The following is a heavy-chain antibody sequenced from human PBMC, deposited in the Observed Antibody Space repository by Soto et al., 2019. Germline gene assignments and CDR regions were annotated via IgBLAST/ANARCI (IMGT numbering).Heavy chain of an antibody. Sequence: GGSLRLSCAASGFTVSSNYMSWVRQAPGKGLEWVSVIYSGGSTYYADSVKGRFTISRHNSKNTLYLQMNSLRAEDTAVYYCARERGIFGVVDYNWFDPWGQGTLVTVSS. J-gene: IGHJ5*02. CDR3: ARERGIFGVVDYNWFDP. V-gene: IGHV3-53*04. D-gene: IGHD3-3*01. CDR1: GFTVSSNY. CDR2: IYSGGST.